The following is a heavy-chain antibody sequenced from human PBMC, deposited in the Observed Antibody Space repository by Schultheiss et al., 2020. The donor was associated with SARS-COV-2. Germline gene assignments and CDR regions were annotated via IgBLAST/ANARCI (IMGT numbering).Heavy chain of an antibody. Sequence: GGSLRLSCAASGFTFSSYSMNWVRQAPGKGLEWVSSISSSSSYIYYADSVKGRFTISRDNAKNSLYLQMNSLRAEDTAVYYCARDFGTIFGVVKTYYGMDVWGQGTTVTVSS. D-gene: IGHD3-3*01. CDR3: ARDFGTIFGVVKTYYGMDV. CDR1: GFTFSSYS. J-gene: IGHJ6*02. V-gene: IGHV3-21*01. CDR2: ISSSSSYI.